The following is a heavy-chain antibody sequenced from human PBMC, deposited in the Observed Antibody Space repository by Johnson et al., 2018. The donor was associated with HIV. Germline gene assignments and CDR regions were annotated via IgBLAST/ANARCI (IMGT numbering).Heavy chain of an antibody. J-gene: IGHJ3*02. CDR1: GFTFSDYY. CDR3: AREGPSERAGFDI. CDR2: ISSSGSTI. Sequence: QVQPLESGGGLVQPGGSLRLSCAASGFTFSDYYMSWIRLAPGKGLAWVSYISSSGSTIYYADSVKGRFTISRDNAKNSLYLQMNSLRAEDTAVYYCAREGPSERAGFDIWGQGTMVTVSS. V-gene: IGHV3-11*04.